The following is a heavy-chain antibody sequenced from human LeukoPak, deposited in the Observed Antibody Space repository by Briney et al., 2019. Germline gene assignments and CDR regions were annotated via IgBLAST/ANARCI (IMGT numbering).Heavy chain of an antibody. D-gene: IGHD2-2*01. J-gene: IGHJ6*03. CDR2: ISRTSEST. V-gene: IGHV3-21*04. CDR1: GFSFNTYS. Sequence: GSLRLSCAASGFSFNTYSMTWARHAPGKGLEWVSIISRTSESTFYADSGKGRFTTSRDNAKNSLYLQMNGLRAEDTAVYYCAKGKGAQRLYYYYYMDVWGKGNTVTISS. CDR3: AKGKGAQRLYYYYYMDV.